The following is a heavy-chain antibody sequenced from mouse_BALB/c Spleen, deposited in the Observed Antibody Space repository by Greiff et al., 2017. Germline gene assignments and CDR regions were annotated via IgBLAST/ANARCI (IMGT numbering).Heavy chain of an antibody. CDR2: IDPANGNT. CDR3: AFYGYPFAY. V-gene: IGHV14-3*02. CDR1: GFNFKDTY. J-gene: IGHJ3*01. Sequence: EVQLQQSGAELVKPGASVKLSCTASGFNFKDTYMHWVKQRPEQGLEWIGRIDPANGNTKYDPKFQGKATITADTSSNTAYLQLSSLTSEDTAVYYCAFYGYPFAYWGQGTLVTVSA. D-gene: IGHD1-2*01.